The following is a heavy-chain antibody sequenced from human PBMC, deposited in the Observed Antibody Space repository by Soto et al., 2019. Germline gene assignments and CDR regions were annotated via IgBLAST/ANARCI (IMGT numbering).Heavy chain of an antibody. CDR3: ANAGGNVTYYYYYYGMDV. CDR1: GFTFSSYA. CDR2: ISGSGGST. D-gene: IGHD4-4*01. Sequence: LRLSCAASGFTFSSYAMSWVRQAPGKGLEWVSAISGSGGSTYYADSVKGRFTISRDNSKNTLYLQMNSLRAEDTAVYYCANAGGNVTYYYYYYGMDVWGQGTTVTVSS. V-gene: IGHV3-23*01. J-gene: IGHJ6*02.